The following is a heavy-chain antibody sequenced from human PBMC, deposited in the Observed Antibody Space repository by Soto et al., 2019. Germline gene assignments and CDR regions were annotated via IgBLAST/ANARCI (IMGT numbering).Heavy chain of an antibody. CDR3: AREGALNTYYYDSSGPTNWFDP. CDR1: GYTFTSYG. CDR2: ISAYNGNT. D-gene: IGHD3-22*01. V-gene: IGHV1-18*04. J-gene: IGHJ5*02. Sequence: ASVKVSCKASGYTFTSYGISWVRQAPGQGLEWMGWISAYNGNTNYAQKLQGRVTMTRDTSISTAYMELSRLRSDDTAVYYCAREGALNTYYYDSSGPTNWFDPWGQGTLVTVSS.